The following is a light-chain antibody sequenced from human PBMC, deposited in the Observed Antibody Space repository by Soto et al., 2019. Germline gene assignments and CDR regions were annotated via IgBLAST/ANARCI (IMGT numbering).Light chain of an antibody. Sequence: EIVMTQSPATLSVSPGERATLSCRASQSVSSNLAWYQQKPGQAPRLIIYGASTRATGISARFSGSGSGTESTLTISSLQSEDFAVYYCQQYNNWPITFGQGTRLAIK. CDR2: GAS. J-gene: IGKJ5*01. CDR1: QSVSSN. V-gene: IGKV3-15*01. CDR3: QQYNNWPIT.